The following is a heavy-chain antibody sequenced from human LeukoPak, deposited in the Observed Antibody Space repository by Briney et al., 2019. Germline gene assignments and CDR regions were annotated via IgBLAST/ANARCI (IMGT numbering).Heavy chain of an antibody. J-gene: IGHJ4*02. CDR3: GSGTYYQLDF. V-gene: IGHV4-39*01. Sequence: SETLSLNCTVAGGSIRGGRSYSGWVRPPPGKGLEWIGSIYYSGSTYYNPSLRSRVTISVDTSKNQISLELNSVTAADTAVYYCGSGTYYQLDFWGQGTLATVSS. D-gene: IGHD3-10*01. CDR1: GGSIRGGRSY. CDR2: IYYSGST.